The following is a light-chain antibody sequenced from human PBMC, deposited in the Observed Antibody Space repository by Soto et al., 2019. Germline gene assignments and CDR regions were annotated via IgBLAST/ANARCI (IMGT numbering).Light chain of an antibody. CDR2: GAS. J-gene: IGKJ5*01. CDR1: QSVSDN. CDR3: QQYNNWPLT. V-gene: IGKV3-15*01. Sequence: EILMTQSPATLSVSPGERVTLSCRASQSVSDNLGWYQQKPGQAPRLLIYGASTRATGIPARFSGSGSGTEFTLTISSLQSEDFAFYYCQQYNNWPLTFGQGTRLEIK.